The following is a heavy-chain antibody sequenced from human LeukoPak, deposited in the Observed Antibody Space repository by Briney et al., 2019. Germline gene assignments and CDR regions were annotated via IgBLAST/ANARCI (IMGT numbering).Heavy chain of an antibody. D-gene: IGHD3-10*01. CDR3: ARAAKVRGVYPYYYYYMDV. V-gene: IGHV1-69*06. J-gene: IGHJ6*03. Sequence: SVKVSCKASGGTFSSYAISWVRQAPGQGLEWMGGIIPIFGTANYAQKFQGRVTSTADKSTSTAYMELSSLRSEDTAVYYCARAAKVRGVYPYYYYYMDVWGKGTTVTVSS. CDR1: GGTFSSYA. CDR2: IIPIFGTA.